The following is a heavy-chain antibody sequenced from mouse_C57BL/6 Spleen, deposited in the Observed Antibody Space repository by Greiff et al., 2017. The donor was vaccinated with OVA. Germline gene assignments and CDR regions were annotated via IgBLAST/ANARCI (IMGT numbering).Heavy chain of an antibody. CDR1: GYTFTDYY. D-gene: IGHD2-10*01. Sequence: VQLQQSGPELVKPGASVKISCKASGYTFTDYYMNWVKQSHGKSLEWIGDINPNNGGTSYNQKFKGKATLTVDKSSSTAYMELRSLTSEDSAVYYCATLPPFAYWGQGTLVTVSA. J-gene: IGHJ3*01. CDR3: ATLPPFAY. V-gene: IGHV1-26*01. CDR2: INPNNGGT.